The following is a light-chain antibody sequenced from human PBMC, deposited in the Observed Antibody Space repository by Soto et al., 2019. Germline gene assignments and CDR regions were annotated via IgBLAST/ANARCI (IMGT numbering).Light chain of an antibody. CDR1: RPVVRQY. CDR2: DAV. J-gene: IGKJ3*01. V-gene: IGKV3-20*01. CDR3: QQNGRAPT. Sequence: EIVLSQSPAALSLSPGERVSLSCRASRPVVRQYIAWYHQKSGQAPRLLLHDAVTRATGIPDRFSGSGSGSGTDFTLFSSRLEPEDCGVYYWQQNGRAPTFGPGTKVEVK.